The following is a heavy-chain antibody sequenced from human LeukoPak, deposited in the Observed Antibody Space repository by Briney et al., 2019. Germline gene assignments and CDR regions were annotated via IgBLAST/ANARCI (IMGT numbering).Heavy chain of an antibody. J-gene: IGHJ2*01. CDR2: IYHSGST. V-gene: IGHV4-38-2*02. CDR3: AKDASTTLTTGWYFDV. Sequence: SETLSLTCIVSGYSISSGYYWGWIRQPPGKGLEWIGNIYHSGSTYYNPSLKSRVTISVDTSKNQFSLKLSSVTAADTAVYYCAKDASTTLTTGWYFDVWGRGTLVTVSS. CDR1: GYSISSGYY. D-gene: IGHD4-11*01.